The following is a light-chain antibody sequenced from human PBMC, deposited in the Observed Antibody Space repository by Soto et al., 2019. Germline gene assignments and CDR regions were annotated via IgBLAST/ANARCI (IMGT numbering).Light chain of an antibody. V-gene: IGKV1-39*01. Sequence: DLQMTQSPSSLSAYVGDRVTITCRASQSISIYLNWYQQKPGKAPKLLIYAASSLQSGLPSRFSGSGAGTDFTLTISRLQPEDFANYYCQHRYSGFTFGPGTKVDIK. CDR2: AAS. CDR1: QSISIY. CDR3: QHRYSGFT. J-gene: IGKJ3*01.